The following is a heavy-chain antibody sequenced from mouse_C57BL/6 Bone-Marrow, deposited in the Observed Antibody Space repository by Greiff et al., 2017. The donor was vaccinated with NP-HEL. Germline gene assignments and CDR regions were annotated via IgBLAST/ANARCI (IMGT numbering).Heavy chain of an antibody. Sequence: VQLQQSGPVLVKPGASVKMSCKASGYTFTDYYMNWVKQSHGKSLEWIGVINPYNGGTSYNQKFKGKATLTVDKSSSTAYMELNSLTSEDSAVYYCAREELRLFAYWGQGTLVSVSA. J-gene: IGHJ3*01. CDR3: AREELRLFAY. CDR1: GYTFTDYY. CDR2: INPYNGGT. V-gene: IGHV1-19*01. D-gene: IGHD3-2*02.